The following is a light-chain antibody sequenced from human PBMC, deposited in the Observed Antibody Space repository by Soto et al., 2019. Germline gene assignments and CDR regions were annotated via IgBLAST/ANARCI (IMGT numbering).Light chain of an antibody. CDR3: QQYSGTFLT. CDR1: QGVSVY. Sequence: IQMIQSPSTLSASVGDTVTITCRASQGVSVYLAWYQHKPGKAPKVLIHRTSTLESGVPSRFSGSGSGTDFTLTISDLEPDDFATYYCQQYSGTFLTFGGGTKV. CDR2: RTS. J-gene: IGKJ4*01. V-gene: IGKV1-5*03.